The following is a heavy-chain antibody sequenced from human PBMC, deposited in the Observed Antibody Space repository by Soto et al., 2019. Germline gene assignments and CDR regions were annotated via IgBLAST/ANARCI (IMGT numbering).Heavy chain of an antibody. J-gene: IGHJ3*02. CDR2: IYYSGST. D-gene: IGHD5-18*01. V-gene: IGHV4-59*01. Sequence: SETLSLTCTVSGGSISSYYWSSIRQPPGKGLEWIGYIYYSGSTNYNPSLKSRVTISVDTSKNQFSLKLSSVTAADTAVYYCARVQRGYSYGTHAFDIWGQGTMVTVSS. CDR1: GGSISSYY. CDR3: ARVQRGYSYGTHAFDI.